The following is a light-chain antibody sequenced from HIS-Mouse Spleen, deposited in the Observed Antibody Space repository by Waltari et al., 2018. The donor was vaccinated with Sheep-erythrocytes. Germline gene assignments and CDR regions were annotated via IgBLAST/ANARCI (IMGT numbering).Light chain of an antibody. CDR3: SSYTSSSTPVV. CDR1: SSDVGGYNY. CDR2: EVR. Sequence: QSALTQPASVSGSPGQSITISCTGTSSDVGGYNYFSWYQQPPGKAPKLMIYEVRNRPSGVSNRFSGSKSGNTASLTISGLQAEDEADYYCSSYTSSSTPVVFGGGTKLTVL. J-gene: IGLJ2*01. V-gene: IGLV2-14*01.